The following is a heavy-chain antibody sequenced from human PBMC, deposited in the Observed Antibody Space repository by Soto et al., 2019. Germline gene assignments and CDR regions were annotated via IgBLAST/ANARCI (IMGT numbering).Heavy chain of an antibody. J-gene: IGHJ1*01. CDR1: GRSISSDGYY. CDR3: ARSITAAGTGYFQH. Sequence: SETLSLTCTVSGRSISSDGYYCSWIRQHPGKGREWIGYISYSGSTYYNPSLKSRVTISVDTSTNQFALKLSSVTAADTAVYYCARSITAAGTGYFQHWGQGTLVTVSS. D-gene: IGHD6-13*01. CDR2: ISYSGST. V-gene: IGHV4-31*03.